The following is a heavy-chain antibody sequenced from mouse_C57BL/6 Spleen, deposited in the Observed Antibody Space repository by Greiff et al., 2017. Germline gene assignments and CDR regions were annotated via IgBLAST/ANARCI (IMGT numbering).Heavy chain of an antibody. CDR2: IDPSDSYT. J-gene: IGHJ1*03. CDR3: ARRDYYGSSSDV. D-gene: IGHD1-1*01. V-gene: IGHV1-69*01. Sequence: QVQLQQPGAELVMPGASVKLSCKASGYTFTSYWMHWVKQRPGHGLEWIGEIDPSDSYTNYNQKFKGKSTLAVDKSSSTAYMQLSSLASEDSAVYYCARRDYYGSSSDVWGTGTTVTVSS. CDR1: GYTFTSYW.